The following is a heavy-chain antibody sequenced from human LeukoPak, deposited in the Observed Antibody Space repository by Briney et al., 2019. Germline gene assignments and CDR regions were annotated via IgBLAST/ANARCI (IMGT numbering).Heavy chain of an antibody. J-gene: IGHJ4*02. Sequence: PGGSLRVSCAASGFTFSSYAMSWVRQAPGNGLEWVSGISGSGGSTYYADSVKGRFTISRDNSKNTLYLQMNSLRAEDTAVYYCAKSTPLSYQYDASGSYYDYYFDYWGQGTLVTVSS. CDR1: GFTFSSYA. CDR3: AKSTPLSYQYDASGSYYDYYFDY. CDR2: ISGSGGST. V-gene: IGHV3-23*01. D-gene: IGHD3-10*01.